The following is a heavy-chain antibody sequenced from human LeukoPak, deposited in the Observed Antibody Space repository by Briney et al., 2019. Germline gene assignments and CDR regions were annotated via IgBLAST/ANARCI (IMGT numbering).Heavy chain of an antibody. J-gene: IGHJ4*02. Sequence: KPSETLSLTCAVYGGSFSGYYWTWIRQPPGRGLEWIGEINHSGSTNYNPSLKSRVTISVDTSKNQFSLKLSSVTAADTAVYYCARRNLGYCSSTSCPKYYFDYWGQGTLVTVSS. D-gene: IGHD2-2*01. CDR2: INHSGST. CDR3: ARRNLGYCSSTSCPKYYFDY. V-gene: IGHV4-34*01. CDR1: GGSFSGYY.